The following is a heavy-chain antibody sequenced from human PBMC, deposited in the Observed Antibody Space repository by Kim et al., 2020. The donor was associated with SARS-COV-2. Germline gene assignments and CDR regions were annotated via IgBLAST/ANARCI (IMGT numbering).Heavy chain of an antibody. V-gene: IGHV4-31*03. Sequence: SETLSLTCTVSGDSISSGGYYWSWIRQHPGKGLEWIGYIYYSGSTYYNPSLKSRVTISVDTSKNPFSLKLSSVTAADTAVYYGARELEGCFDPWGQGTLVTVSS. CDR2: IYYSGST. J-gene: IGHJ5*02. D-gene: IGHD1-1*01. CDR1: GDSISSGGYY. CDR3: ARELEGCFDP.